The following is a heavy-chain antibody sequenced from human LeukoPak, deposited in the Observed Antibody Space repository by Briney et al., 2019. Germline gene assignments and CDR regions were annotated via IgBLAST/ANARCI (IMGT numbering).Heavy chain of an antibody. V-gene: IGHV4-39*07. CDR3: ARGRGQWLAKYYFDY. Sequence: SETLSLTCTVSGGSISSSSYYWGWIRQPPGKGLEWIGSIYYSGSTYYNPSLKSRVTISVDTSKNQFSLKLSSVTAADTAVYYCARGRGQWLAKYYFDYWGQGTLITVSS. CDR2: IYYSGST. J-gene: IGHJ4*02. CDR1: GGSISSSSYY. D-gene: IGHD6-19*01.